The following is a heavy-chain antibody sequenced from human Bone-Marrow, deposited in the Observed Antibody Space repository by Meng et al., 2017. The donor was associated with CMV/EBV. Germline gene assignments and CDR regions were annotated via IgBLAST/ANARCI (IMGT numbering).Heavy chain of an antibody. J-gene: IGHJ4*02. CDR2: MTPHNGET. CDR3: ARMVTGDHGGNFDH. Sequence: ASVKVSCKPSEYAFLAYAITWVRQSPGQGLEWMGWMTPHNGETKYAEKFRGRFTMTSDTSTTTAFIDLRSLRSDDTAVYYCARMVTGDHGGNFDHWGQGTLVTFYS. D-gene: IGHD2-21*02. CDR1: EYAFLAYA. V-gene: IGHV1-18*04.